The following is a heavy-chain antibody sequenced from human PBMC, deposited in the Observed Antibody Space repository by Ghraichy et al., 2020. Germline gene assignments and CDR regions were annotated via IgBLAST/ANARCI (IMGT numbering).Heavy chain of an antibody. J-gene: IGHJ4*02. CDR2: IRSKAYGGTT. D-gene: IGHD5/OR15-5a*01. CDR3: TRGFEFYGSTFDY. V-gene: IGHV3-49*03. Sequence: GESLNISCTASGFTFGDYAMSWFRQAPGKGLEWVGFIRSKAYGGTTEYAASVKGRFTISRDDSKSIAYLQMNSLKTEDTAVYYCTRGFEFYGSTFDYWGQGTLVTVSS. CDR1: GFTFGDYA.